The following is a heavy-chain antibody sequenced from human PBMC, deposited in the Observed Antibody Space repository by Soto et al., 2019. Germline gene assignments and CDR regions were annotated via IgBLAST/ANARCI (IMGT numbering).Heavy chain of an antibody. D-gene: IGHD6-13*01. Sequence: EVQLVESEGGLIQPGGSLRLSCAASGFTVSSNYMSWVRQAPGKGLEWVSVIYSDGSTYYADSVKGRFTISRDNSKNTLYLQMNSLRAEDTAVYYCPRGPAAAAGTSYWGQGTLVTVSS. CDR1: GFTVSSNY. V-gene: IGHV3-53*01. CDR3: PRGPAAAAGTSY. J-gene: IGHJ4*02. CDR2: IYSDGST.